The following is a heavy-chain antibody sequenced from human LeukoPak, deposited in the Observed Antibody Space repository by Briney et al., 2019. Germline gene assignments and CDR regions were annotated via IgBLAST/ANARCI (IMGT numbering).Heavy chain of an antibody. CDR1: GYTFTRYG. CDR2: ISAYNGNT. V-gene: IGHV1-18*01. CDR3: ARTALRPSRGFDY. Sequence: ASVKVSCKASGYTFTRYGISWVRQAPGQGLEWMGWISAYNGNTNYTPKLQGRVTMTTDTSTTTAYMELRSLRSDDTAVYYCARTALRPSRGFDYWGQGTLVTVSS. D-gene: IGHD3-10*01. J-gene: IGHJ4*02.